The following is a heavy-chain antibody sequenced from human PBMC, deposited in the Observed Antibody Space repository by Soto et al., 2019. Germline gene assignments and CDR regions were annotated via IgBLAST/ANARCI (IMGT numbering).Heavy chain of an antibody. CDR2: ISYDAETK. Sequence: QVHLVESGGGVVQPGRSLRLSCVVSGVTFRTYGIHWVRQAPGKGLEWVAVISYDAETKFYADSVKGRFTISKDTSKNTVFLQMNSLATEDTALYFCAKSDKGVFGVVMSPALDPFDVWGQGTLVAVSS. J-gene: IGHJ3*01. CDR3: AKSDKGVFGVVMSPALDPFDV. V-gene: IGHV3-30*18. CDR1: GVTFRTYG. D-gene: IGHD3-3*01.